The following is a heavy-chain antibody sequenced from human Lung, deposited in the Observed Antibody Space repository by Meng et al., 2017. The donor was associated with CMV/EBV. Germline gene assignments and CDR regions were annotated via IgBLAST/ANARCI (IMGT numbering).Heavy chain of an antibody. V-gene: IGHV1-2*02. CDR2: INPNSGGT. CDR1: GYTFTGYY. J-gene: IGHJ4*02. D-gene: IGHD5-24*01. CDR3: ARGSFRDGYNRPLGY. Sequence: SVKVSCKASGYTFTGYYMHWVRQAPGQGLEWMGWINPNSGGTNYAQKFQGRVTMTRDTSISTAYMELSRLRSDDTAVYYCARGSFRDGYNRPLGYWGQGTLVTVSS.